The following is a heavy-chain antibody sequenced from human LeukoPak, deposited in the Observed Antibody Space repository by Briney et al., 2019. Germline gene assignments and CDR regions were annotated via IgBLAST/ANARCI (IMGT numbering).Heavy chain of an antibody. CDR2: IRSKAYGGTT. J-gene: IGHJ4*02. CDR1: GFTFGDYA. V-gene: IGHV3-49*04. D-gene: IGHD3-22*01. Sequence: GGSLRLSCTASGFTFGDYAMNWVRQAPGEGLEWVGCIRSKAYGGTTEYSASVKGRFTISSDDYKSIAYLQMNSLKTEDTAVYYCTRDGAYYYDSSSYFDYWGQGTLVTVSS. CDR3: TRDGAYYYDSSSYFDY.